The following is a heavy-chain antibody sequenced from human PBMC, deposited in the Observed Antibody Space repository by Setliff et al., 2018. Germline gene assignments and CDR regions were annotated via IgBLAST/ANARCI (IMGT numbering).Heavy chain of an antibody. D-gene: IGHD6-13*01. CDR2: INTRTGNP. V-gene: IGHV7-4-1*02. Sequence: SVKVSCKASGYTLTTYFMNWVRQAPGQGLEWMGYINTRTGNPMYAQGFTGRFVFSLDPSVSTAYLQISSLKAGDTALYYCATGSLVAAGTGHWGQGTLVTVSS. CDR3: ATGSLVAAGTGH. J-gene: IGHJ4*02. CDR1: GYTLTTYF.